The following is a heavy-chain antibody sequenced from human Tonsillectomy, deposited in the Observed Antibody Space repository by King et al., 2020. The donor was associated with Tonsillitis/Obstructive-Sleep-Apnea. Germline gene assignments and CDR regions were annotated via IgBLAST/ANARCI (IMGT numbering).Heavy chain of an antibody. D-gene: IGHD3-3*01. CDR3: ARDDPPYDFWSGPLDV. J-gene: IGHJ6*04. V-gene: IGHV7-4-1*02. CDR1: GYTFTSYA. CDR2: INTNTGNP. Sequence: VQLVESGSELKKPGASVKVSCKASGYTFTSYAMNWVRQAPGQGLEWMGWINTNTGNPTYAQGFTGRFVFSLDTSVSTTYLQITSLTAEDTAVYYCARDDPPYDFWSGPLDVWGKGTTVTVSS.